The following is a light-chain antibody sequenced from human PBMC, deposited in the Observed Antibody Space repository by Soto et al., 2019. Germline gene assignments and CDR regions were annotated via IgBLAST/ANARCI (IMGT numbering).Light chain of an antibody. CDR3: SLYIPGDVL. Sequence: QSALTQPPTVSGSPGQSVTISCAGTTNDVGRYTRLSWYRQPPGTAPQLIIYEVSDRPSGIPDRFSGSKSGSTASLTISGLQADDEADYYCSLYIPGDVLFGGGTKLTVL. J-gene: IGLJ2*01. CDR2: EVS. CDR1: TNDVGRYTR. V-gene: IGLV2-18*01.